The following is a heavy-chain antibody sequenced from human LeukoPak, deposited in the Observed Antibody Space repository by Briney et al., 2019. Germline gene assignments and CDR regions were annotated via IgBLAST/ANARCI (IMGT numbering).Heavy chain of an antibody. CDR3: AKRYYSDSSGYLGSLNY. D-gene: IGHD3-22*01. CDR1: GFTFSNHA. CDR2: ISGSGGST. V-gene: IGHV3-23*01. J-gene: IGHJ4*02. Sequence: GGSLRLSCAAPGFTFSNHAMSWVRQAPGKGLERVSGISGSGGSTYYAGSVRGRFTISRDNSKNTVYLQMNSLRAEDTAVYYCAKRYYSDSSGYLGSLNYWGQGTLVTVSS.